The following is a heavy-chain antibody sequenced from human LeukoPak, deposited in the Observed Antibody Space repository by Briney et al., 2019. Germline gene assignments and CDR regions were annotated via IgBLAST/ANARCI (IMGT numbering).Heavy chain of an antibody. D-gene: IGHD3-3*01. CDR3: AKDKGDFWSGHHY. J-gene: IGHJ4*02. CDR1: GFTFSNYA. V-gene: IGHV3-23*01. Sequence: GGSLRLSCAASGFTFSNYAMSWIRQAPGKGQEWVSSITGSGGSTYYPDSVKGRFTISRDNSKNTLYLQMSSLRAEDTAVYYCAKDKGDFWSGHHYWGQGTLVTVSS. CDR2: ITGSGGST.